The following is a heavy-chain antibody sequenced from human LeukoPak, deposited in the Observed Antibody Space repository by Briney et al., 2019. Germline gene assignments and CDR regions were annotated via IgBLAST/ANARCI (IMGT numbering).Heavy chain of an antibody. Sequence: PGGSLRLSCAASGFTFSSYSMNWVRQAPGKGLEWVSYISSSSSTMYYADSVKGRFTISRDNAKNSLYLQMNSLRAEDTAVYYCAREEGSGWYYFDYWGQGTLVTVSS. CDR1: GFTFSSYS. J-gene: IGHJ4*02. CDR2: ISSSSSTM. CDR3: AREEGSGWYYFDY. V-gene: IGHV3-48*01. D-gene: IGHD6-19*01.